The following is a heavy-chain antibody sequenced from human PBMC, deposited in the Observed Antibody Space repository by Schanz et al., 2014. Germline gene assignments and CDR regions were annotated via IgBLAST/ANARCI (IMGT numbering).Heavy chain of an antibody. CDR3: AKAEYDVLTDSYSRLDP. J-gene: IGHJ5*02. V-gene: IGHV1-18*01. CDR2: ISVYTGTT. D-gene: IGHD3-9*01. Sequence: QVQLVQSGAEVKKPGASVKVSCKASGYTFTTYAMSWVRQAPGQGLEWLGWISVYTGTTKYGQKVQDRVAMAADTSTNTAYMELRSLRSDGTAVYYCAKAEYDVLTDSYSRLDPWGQGSLVTVSA. CDR1: GYTFTTYA.